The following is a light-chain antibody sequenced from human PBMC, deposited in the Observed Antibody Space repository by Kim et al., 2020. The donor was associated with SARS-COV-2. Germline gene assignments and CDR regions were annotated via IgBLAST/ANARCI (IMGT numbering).Light chain of an antibody. CDR2: KAS. CDR1: QSVSRR. Sequence: GDRVTITCRDSQSVSRRVAWYQQKPGKAPRLLLYKASNLESGVPSRFSGSGSGTEFTLTISSLQPDDFATYYCQQSNSYPYTFGQGTKL. CDR3: QQSNSYPYT. V-gene: IGKV1-5*03. J-gene: IGKJ2*01.